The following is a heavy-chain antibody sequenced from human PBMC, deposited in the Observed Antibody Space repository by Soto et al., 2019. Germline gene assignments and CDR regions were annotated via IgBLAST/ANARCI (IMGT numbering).Heavy chain of an antibody. CDR1: GFTFSSYG. CDR2: ISYDGSNK. Sequence: GGSLRLSCAASGFTFSSYGMHWVRQAPGKGLEWVAVISYDGSNKYYADSVKGRFTISRDNSKNTPYLQMNSLRAEDTAVYYCAKDTVRYQPRRRYYYYYFAFDIWGQGTMVTVSS. D-gene: IGHD3-22*01. CDR3: AKDTVRYQPRRRYYYYYFAFDI. V-gene: IGHV3-30*18. J-gene: IGHJ3*02.